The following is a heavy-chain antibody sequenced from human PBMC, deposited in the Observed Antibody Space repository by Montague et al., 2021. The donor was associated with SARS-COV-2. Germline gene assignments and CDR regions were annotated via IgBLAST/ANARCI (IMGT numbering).Heavy chain of an antibody. D-gene: IGHD3-10*01. CDR3: ARLRDGVVPSPILGVGPYYSYYYMDV. CDR1: GTSFSGYY. CDR2: INHGGST. V-gene: IGHV4-34*01. Sequence: SETLSLTCAAHGTSFSGYYWNWIRQPPGKGLEWIGEINHGGSTKYSPSLKSRLTISADTSKNQFSLKLTSVAAADTAVYYCARLRDGVVPSPILGVGPYYSYYYMDVWGEGPWSPSP. J-gene: IGHJ6*03.